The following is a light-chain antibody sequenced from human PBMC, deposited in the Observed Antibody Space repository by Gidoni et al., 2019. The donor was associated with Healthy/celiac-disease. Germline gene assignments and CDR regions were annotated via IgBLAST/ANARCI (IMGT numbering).Light chain of an antibody. J-gene: IGKJ3*01. V-gene: IGKV3-11*01. Sequence: EIVLTQSPATLSLSPGERATLSCRASQSVSSYLAWYQQKPGQAPRLLIYDASNRATGIPARFSGSGSGTDFTLTISSLEPEDFAVYYCQQRRGTFGPGTKVEIK. CDR2: DAS. CDR1: QSVSSY. CDR3: QQRRGT.